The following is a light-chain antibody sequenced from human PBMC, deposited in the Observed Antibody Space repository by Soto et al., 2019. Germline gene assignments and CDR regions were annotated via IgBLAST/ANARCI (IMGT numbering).Light chain of an antibody. CDR1: SSNIGSNS. Sequence: QSVLNQPPSAAGTHGQRVTVSGSGSSSNIGSNSVHWDQQLPGPAPKLLIYSNSQRPSGIPERISGSKSGTSASLAISGRRSEDAADYYCAAWDDSLSVVIFGGGTKVTVL. J-gene: IGLJ2*01. CDR2: SNS. CDR3: AAWDDSLSVVI. V-gene: IGLV1-47*01.